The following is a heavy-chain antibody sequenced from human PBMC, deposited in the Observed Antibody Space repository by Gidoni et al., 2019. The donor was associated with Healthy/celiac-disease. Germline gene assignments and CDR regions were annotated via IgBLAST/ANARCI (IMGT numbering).Heavy chain of an antibody. V-gene: IGHV1-58*01. D-gene: IGHD3-10*01. J-gene: IGHJ6*02. Sequence: QMQLVQSGPEVKKPGTAVKVSCKASGFTFTSAAVQGVRQARGQRLELIGWIVVGSGNTNYAQKFQERVTITSDMSTSTAYMELSSLRSEDTAVYYCAACPGGSGSTFGMDVWGQGTTVTVSS. CDR1: GFTFTSAA. CDR3: AACPGGSGSTFGMDV. CDR2: IVVGSGNT.